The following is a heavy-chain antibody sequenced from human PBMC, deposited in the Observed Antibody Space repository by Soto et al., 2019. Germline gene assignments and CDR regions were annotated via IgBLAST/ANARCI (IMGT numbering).Heavy chain of an antibody. CDR2: IYSSGST. CDR3: ARDLGWLGTMEV. J-gene: IGHJ6*02. Sequence: ELQLVESGGGLIQPGGSLRLSCAASGFTVSSNYMSWVRQAPGKGLEWVSLIYSSGSTAYTDSVKGRFTISRDNSKNALYLQMNSLTAEDTAIYYCARDLGWLGTMEVWGQGATVTVSS. D-gene: IGHD6-19*01. CDR1: GFTVSSNY. V-gene: IGHV3-53*01.